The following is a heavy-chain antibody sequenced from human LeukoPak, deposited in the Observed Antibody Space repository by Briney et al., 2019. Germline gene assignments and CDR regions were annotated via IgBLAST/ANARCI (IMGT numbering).Heavy chain of an antibody. Sequence: GGSLRLSCAASGFTFNNYGIHWVRQAPGKGLEWVAVISNDGSNKKYAESVKGRFTISIDNSKNTLYLQMNSLRAEDTAVYYCAKESGGSHHFDYWGQGTLVTVSS. J-gene: IGHJ4*02. CDR2: ISNDGSNK. CDR3: AKESGGSHHFDY. V-gene: IGHV3-30*18. D-gene: IGHD2-15*01. CDR1: GFTFNNYG.